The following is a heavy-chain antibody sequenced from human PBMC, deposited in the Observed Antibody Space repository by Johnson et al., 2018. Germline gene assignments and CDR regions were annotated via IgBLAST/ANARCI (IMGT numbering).Heavy chain of an antibody. J-gene: IGHJ6*03. Sequence: VQLQESGGGLVQPGGSLRLSCAASGFTFSSYWMHWVRQAPGKGLVWVSRINSDGSSTSYADSVKGRFTIPRDNAKNTLYLQMNSLRAEDTAVYYCARSATYDSSGYYPYYYYYYMDVWGKGTTVTVSS. CDR1: GFTFSSYW. V-gene: IGHV3-74*01. D-gene: IGHD3-22*01. CDR2: INSDGSST. CDR3: ARSATYDSSGYYPYYYYYYMDV.